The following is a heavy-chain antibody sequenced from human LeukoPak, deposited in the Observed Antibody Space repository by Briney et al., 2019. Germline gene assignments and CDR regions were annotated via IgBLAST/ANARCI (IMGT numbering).Heavy chain of an antibody. CDR3: AKLLGYDFWSGYSHFDY. J-gene: IGHJ4*02. D-gene: IGHD3-3*01. CDR2: ISGSGGST. Sequence: PGGSLRLSCAASGFTFNSYAMSWVRQAPGKGLEWVSAISGSGGSTYYADSVKGRFTISRDNSKNTLYLQMNSLRAEDTAVYYCAKLLGYDFWSGYSHFDYWGQGTLVTVSS. V-gene: IGHV3-23*01. CDR1: GFTFNSYA.